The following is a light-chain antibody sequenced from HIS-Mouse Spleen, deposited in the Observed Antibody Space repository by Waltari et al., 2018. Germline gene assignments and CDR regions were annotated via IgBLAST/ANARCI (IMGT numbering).Light chain of an antibody. CDR2: AAS. V-gene: IGKV1-9*01. CDR3: QQLNSYPWT. Sequence: DIQLTQSPSFLSASVGDRGTITCRASQGISSYLAWYQLKPGTAPKLLIYAASTLQRGVPSRFSGSGSGTEFTLTISSLQPEDFATYYCQQLNSYPWTFGQGTKVEIK. CDR1: QGISSY. J-gene: IGKJ1*01.